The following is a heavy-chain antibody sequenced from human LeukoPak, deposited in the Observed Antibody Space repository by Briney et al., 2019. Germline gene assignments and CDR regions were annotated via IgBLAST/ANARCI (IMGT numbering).Heavy chain of an antibody. V-gene: IGHV3-23*01. CDR2: ISGSGGST. CDR3: AKGRGWESDAFDK. Sequence: GGSLRLSCAASGFTFSSYAMSWVRQAPGKGLEWVSAISGSGGSTYHADSVKGRFTISRDNSKNTLSLQMNSLRAEDTAVYYCAKGRGWESDAFDKWGQGTTVTVSS. D-gene: IGHD6-19*01. CDR1: GFTFSSYA. J-gene: IGHJ3*02.